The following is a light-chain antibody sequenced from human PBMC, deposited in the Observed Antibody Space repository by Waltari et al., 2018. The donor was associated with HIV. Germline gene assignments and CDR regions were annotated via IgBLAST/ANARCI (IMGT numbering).Light chain of an antibody. CDR3: AAWDDSLAEPYVL. V-gene: IGLV1-44*01. CDR1: TSTIGTHS. CDR2: SDN. J-gene: IGLJ2*01. Sequence: QSVLAQPPSASGTPGHRVTISCSGTTSTIGTHSVNWYQQLPGTAPKLLIFSDNQRPSGVPDRFSGSKSGTSASLSISGLQSEDEGDYYCAAWDDSLAEPYVLFGGGTRLTVL.